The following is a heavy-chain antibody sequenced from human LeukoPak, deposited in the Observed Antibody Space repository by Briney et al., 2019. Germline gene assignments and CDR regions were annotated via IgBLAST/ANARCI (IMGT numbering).Heavy chain of an antibody. J-gene: IGHJ4*02. CDR2: ISYDGSNK. Sequence: GRSLRLSCAASGFTFSSYGMHWVRQAPGKGLEWVAVISYDGSNKYYADSVKGRFTISRDNSKNTLYLQMNSLRAEDTAVYYCAKDMDVGDYGSGDYFDYCGQGTLVTVSS. CDR3: AKDMDVGDYGSGDYFDY. D-gene: IGHD3-10*01. V-gene: IGHV3-30*18. CDR1: GFTFSSYG.